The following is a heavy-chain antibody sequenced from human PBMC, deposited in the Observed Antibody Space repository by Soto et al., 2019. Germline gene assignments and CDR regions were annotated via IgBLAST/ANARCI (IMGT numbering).Heavy chain of an antibody. CDR2: MNPNSGNT. V-gene: IGHV1-8*01. CDR1: GYTFTSYD. D-gene: IGHD5-12*01. J-gene: IGHJ6*03. CDR3: VRGQYSCYDYVGGSYYYMDV. Sequence: ASVKVSCKASGYTFTSYDINWVRQATGQGLEWMGWMNPNSGNTGYAQKFQGRVTMTRNTSISTAYMELSSLRSEDTAVYYCVRGQYSCYDYVGGSYYYMDVWGKGTTVTVSS.